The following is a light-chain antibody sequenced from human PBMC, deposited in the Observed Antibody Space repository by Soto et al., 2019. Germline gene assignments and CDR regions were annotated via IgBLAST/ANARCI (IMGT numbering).Light chain of an antibody. Sequence: EIVLTQSPATLSLSPGERATLSCWASESVGTYLAWYQQKPGQAPRLLIYGASSRATGIPDRFSGSGSGTDFTLTISRLEPEDFAVYYCQQYGSSPITFGQGTRLEIK. J-gene: IGKJ5*01. CDR2: GAS. V-gene: IGKV3-20*01. CDR3: QQYGSSPIT. CDR1: ESVGTY.